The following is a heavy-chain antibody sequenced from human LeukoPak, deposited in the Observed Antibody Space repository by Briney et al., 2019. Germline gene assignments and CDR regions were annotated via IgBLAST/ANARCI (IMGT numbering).Heavy chain of an antibody. CDR3: ARASAYSSSSGVNY. V-gene: IGHV4-39*07. CDR1: GGSISSSSYY. J-gene: IGHJ4*02. Sequence: SETLSLTCTVSGGSISSSSYYWGWIRQPPGKGLEWIGEINHSGSTNYNPSLKSRVTISVDTSKNQFSLRLSSLTAADTAVYYCARASAYSSSSGVNYWGQGTLVTVSS. CDR2: INHSGST. D-gene: IGHD6-6*01.